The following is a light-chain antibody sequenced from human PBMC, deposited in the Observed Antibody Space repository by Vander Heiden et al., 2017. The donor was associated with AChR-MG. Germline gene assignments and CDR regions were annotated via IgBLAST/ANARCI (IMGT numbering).Light chain of an antibody. CDR2: AAS. V-gene: IGKV1-39*01. CDR3: QQTYIPPYT. Sequence: DIQMTQSPSSLSASVGDRVTIPCRASQNINRHLNWYKQEPGKAPKLLIYAASSMESEVPSRFSGIASGTDFTLIITNLQPEDFATYYCQQTYIPPYTFGQGTRLEI. J-gene: IGKJ2*01. CDR1: QNINRH.